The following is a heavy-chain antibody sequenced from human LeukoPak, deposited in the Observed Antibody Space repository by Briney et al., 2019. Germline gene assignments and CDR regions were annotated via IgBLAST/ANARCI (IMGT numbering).Heavy chain of an antibody. CDR3: ARAGCSSTSCKNRFDP. V-gene: IGHV3-21*01. D-gene: IGHD2-2*01. Sequence: GRSLRLSRAASGFTFSSYSMNWVRQAPGKGLEWVSSISSSSSYIYYADSVKGRFTISRDNAKNSLYLQMNSLRAEDTAVYYCARAGCSSTSCKNRFDPWGQGTLVTVSS. CDR2: ISSSSSYI. CDR1: GFTFSSYS. J-gene: IGHJ5*02.